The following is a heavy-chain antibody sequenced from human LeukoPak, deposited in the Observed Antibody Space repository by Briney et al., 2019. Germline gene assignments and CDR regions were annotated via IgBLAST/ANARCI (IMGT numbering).Heavy chain of an antibody. D-gene: IGHD2-21*01. CDR1: GYSITGFY. J-gene: IGHJ4*02. CDR2: INPKSGDT. V-gene: IGHV1-2*02. Sequence: ASVKVSCKASGYSITGFYMNWVRQAPGQGLEWMGWINPKSGDTKYAQNFQGRVTMTRDTSINTAYMELSSLSSDDTAMYFCARSRVFKDVEMIYWGQGTLVSVSS. CDR3: ARSRVFKDVEMIY.